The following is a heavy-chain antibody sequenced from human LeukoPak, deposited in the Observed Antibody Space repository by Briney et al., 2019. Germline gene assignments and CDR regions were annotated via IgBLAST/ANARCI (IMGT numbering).Heavy chain of an antibody. J-gene: IGHJ3*02. Sequence: SETLSLTCTVSGGSISSYYWSWIRQPPGKGLEWIGYIYYSGSTNYNPSLKSRVTISVDTSKNQFSLKLSSVTAADTAVHCCARDLGNMIHDAFDIWGQGTMVTVSS. D-gene: IGHD3-16*01. CDR3: ARDLGNMIHDAFDI. V-gene: IGHV4-59*01. CDR2: IYYSGST. CDR1: GGSISSYY.